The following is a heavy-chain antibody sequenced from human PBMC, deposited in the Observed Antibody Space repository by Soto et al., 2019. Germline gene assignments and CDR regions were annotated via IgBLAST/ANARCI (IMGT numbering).Heavy chain of an antibody. CDR3: ARLWGGALDPAAILHQHVFDI. CDR2: ISYRGNT. CDR1: GGSLGTYH. Sequence: SETLSLTCTVSGGSLGTYHWNWIRQDPGKGLEWIAYISYRGNTNHNPSLKTRVTISVDASKNQFSLKLNSVTAADTAVYYCARLWGGALDPAAILHQHVFDIWCQGTMVTVSS. J-gene: IGHJ3*02. D-gene: IGHD2-2*02. V-gene: IGHV4-59*08.